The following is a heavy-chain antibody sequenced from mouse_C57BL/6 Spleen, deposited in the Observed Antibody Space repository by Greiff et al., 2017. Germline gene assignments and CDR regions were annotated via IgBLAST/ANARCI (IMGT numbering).Heavy chain of an antibody. CDR2: ISSGSSTI. CDR1: GFTFSDYG. D-gene: IGHD1-1*01. J-gene: IGHJ2*01. Sequence: DVKLVESGGGLVKPGGSLKLSCAASGFTFSDYGMHWVRQAPEKGLEWVAYISSGSSTIYYADTVKGRFTISRDNAKNTLFLQMTSLRCEDTAMYYCARDYYWGYFDYWGQGTTLTVSS. V-gene: IGHV5-17*01. CDR3: ARDYYWGYFDY.